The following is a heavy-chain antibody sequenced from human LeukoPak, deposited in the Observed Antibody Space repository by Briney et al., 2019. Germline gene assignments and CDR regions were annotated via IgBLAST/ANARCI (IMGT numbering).Heavy chain of an antibody. V-gene: IGHV3-53*01. CDR1: GFTVSSNY. Sequence: GGSLRLSCAASGFTVSSNYMSWVRQAPGKGLEWVSVIFRGGSEYYADSVKGRFTISRDNSKNTLYLQMNSLRSEDTAVYYCASGLGYCSSTSCYGYNSGAFDIWGQGTMVTVSS. D-gene: IGHD2-2*01. CDR2: IFRGGSE. J-gene: IGHJ3*02. CDR3: ASGLGYCSSTSCYGYNSGAFDI.